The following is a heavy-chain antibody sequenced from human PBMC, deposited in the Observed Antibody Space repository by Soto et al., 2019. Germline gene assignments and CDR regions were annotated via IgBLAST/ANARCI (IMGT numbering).Heavy chain of an antibody. D-gene: IGHD3-9*01. J-gene: IGHJ6*02. V-gene: IGHV3-21*01. CDR3: AGGGGKVFDYHYGMDV. CDR2: ISGSSSYI. CDR1: GFAFSTYT. Sequence: EVQLVESGGGLVEPGGSLRLSCEAYGFAFSTYTLNWVRQAPGKGLEWVSSISGSSSYIYYTDSVRGRFTISRDNAENSQYLQMHGLRPEDTAVYYCAGGGGKVFDYHYGMDVWGQGTTVTVSS.